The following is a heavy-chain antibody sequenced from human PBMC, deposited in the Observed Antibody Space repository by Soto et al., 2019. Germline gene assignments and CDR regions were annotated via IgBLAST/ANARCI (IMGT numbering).Heavy chain of an antibody. V-gene: IGHV1-69*13. Sequence: GASVKVSCKASGGTFSSYAISWVRQAPGQGLEWMGGIIPIFGTANYAQKFQGRVTITADESTSTAYMELSSLRSEDTAVYYCARDLDMVTGNSYYYGMDVWGQGTTVTVSS. CDR2: IIPIFGTA. CDR1: GGTFSSYA. CDR3: ARDLDMVTGNSYYYGMDV. J-gene: IGHJ6*02. D-gene: IGHD1-20*01.